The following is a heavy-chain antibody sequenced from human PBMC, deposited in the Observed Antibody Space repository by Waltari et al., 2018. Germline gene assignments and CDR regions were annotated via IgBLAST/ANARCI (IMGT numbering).Heavy chain of an antibody. CDR3: AKDHCSSTSCYQFDY. D-gene: IGHD2-2*01. CDR1: GFTFSSYA. Sequence: EVQLLESGGGLVQPGGSLRLSCAASGFTFSSYAMSWVRQAPGKGLEWVSAISGSGCSTYYADSVKGRFTISRDNSKNTLYLQMNSLRAEDTAVYYCAKDHCSSTSCYQFDYWGQGTLVTVSS. CDR2: ISGSGCST. J-gene: IGHJ4*02. V-gene: IGHV3-23*01.